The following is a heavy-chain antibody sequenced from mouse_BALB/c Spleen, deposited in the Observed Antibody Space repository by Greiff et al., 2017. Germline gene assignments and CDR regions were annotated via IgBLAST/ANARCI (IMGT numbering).Heavy chain of an antibody. CDR2: INPYNGDT. V-gene: IGHV1-37*01. J-gene: IGHJ1*01. CDR1: GYSFTGYF. Sequence: EVKLLESGPELVKPGASVKISCKASGYSFTGYFMNWVKQSHGKSLEWIGRINPYNGDTFYNQKFKGKATLTVDKSSSTAHMELLSLTSEDSAVYYCGSRTYGSSYNWYFDVWGAGTTVTVSS. CDR3: GSRTYGSSYNWYFDV. D-gene: IGHD1-1*01.